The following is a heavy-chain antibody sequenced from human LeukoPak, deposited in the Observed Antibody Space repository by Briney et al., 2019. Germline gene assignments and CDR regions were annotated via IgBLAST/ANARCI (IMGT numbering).Heavy chain of an antibody. J-gene: IGHJ6*02. Sequence: RPGGSLRLSCAASGFTFSNYGMHWVRQAPGKGLEWVAVITDDGNSKSYVESVKGRFSTARDNSKNTLYLQMDSLRAEDTAVYYCARLWTGYYYGMDVWGQGTTVTVSS. V-gene: IGHV3-30*03. D-gene: IGHD2-21*01. CDR3: ARLWTGYYYGMDV. CDR1: GFTFSNYG. CDR2: ITDDGNSK.